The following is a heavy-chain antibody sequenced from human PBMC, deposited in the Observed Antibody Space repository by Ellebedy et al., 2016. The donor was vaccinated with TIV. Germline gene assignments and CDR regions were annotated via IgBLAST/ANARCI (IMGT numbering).Heavy chain of an antibody. CDR3: AKGRGGGSDSSAPRYYFDY. CDR1: GFTFRSYA. Sequence: GESLKISCAASGFTFRSYAMSWVRQAPGKGLEWVSTISNTGSRTYYADSVEGRFIISRDNSKKTLYLQKNSLRAEDTAVYYCAKGRGGGSDSSAPRYYFDYWGLGTLVTVSS. J-gene: IGHJ4*02. V-gene: IGHV3-23*01. CDR2: ISNTGSRT. D-gene: IGHD3-22*01.